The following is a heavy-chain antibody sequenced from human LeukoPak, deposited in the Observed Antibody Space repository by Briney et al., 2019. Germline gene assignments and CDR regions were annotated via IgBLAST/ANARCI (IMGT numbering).Heavy chain of an antibody. V-gene: IGHV1-2*06. CDR2: INPNCGGT. CDR3: ARAGTLTVTTLKY. J-gene: IGHJ4*02. Sequence: ASVKVSCKASGYTFTGYYMHWVRQAPGQGLEWMGRINPNCGGTNYAQKFQGRVTMTRDTSISTAYMELSRLRSDDTAVYYCARAGTLTVTTLKYWGQGTLVTVSS. CDR1: GYTFTGYY. D-gene: IGHD4-17*01.